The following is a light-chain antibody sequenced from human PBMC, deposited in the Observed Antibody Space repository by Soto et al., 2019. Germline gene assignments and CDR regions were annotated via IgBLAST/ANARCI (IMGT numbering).Light chain of an antibody. Sequence: EIALTQSPGTLSLSPGERATLSCRASQSVSSNYLAWYQQKPGQAPRLLIYGASSRATGIPDRFSGSGSGTDFTLTISRLEPEDVAVYYCQQYGSSPFTFGPGTKVDIK. CDR2: GAS. V-gene: IGKV3-20*01. CDR3: QQYGSSPFT. J-gene: IGKJ3*01. CDR1: QSVSSNY.